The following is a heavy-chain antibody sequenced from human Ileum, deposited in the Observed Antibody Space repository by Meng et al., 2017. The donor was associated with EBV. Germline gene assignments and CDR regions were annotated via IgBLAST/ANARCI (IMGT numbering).Heavy chain of an antibody. CDR2: INPNSGAT. J-gene: IGHJ5*02. Sequence: QVQLVQSGAEVKKPGASVKFSCKASGYTFTGYYMHWVRQAPGQGLEWMGRINPNSGATEYAQNFQGRVTMTRDTSISTAYMELSRLRSDDTAVYYCARDTSNWFDPWGQGTLVTVSS. CDR1: GYTFTGYY. CDR3: ARDTSNWFDP. V-gene: IGHV1-2*06.